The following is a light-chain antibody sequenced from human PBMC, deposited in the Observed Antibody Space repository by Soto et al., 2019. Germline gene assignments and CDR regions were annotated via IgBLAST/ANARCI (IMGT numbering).Light chain of an antibody. V-gene: IGKV3-11*01. CDR3: QQRSNWPPEVT. J-gene: IGKJ3*01. CDR2: DAS. CDR1: QSVRSS. Sequence: EIVLTQSPDTLSLSPGERATLSCRASQSVRSSIAWYQQKPGQAPRLLIYDASNRATGIPARFSGSGSGTVFPLTISSLEPEDFAVYYCQQRSNWPPEVTFGPGTKVDIK.